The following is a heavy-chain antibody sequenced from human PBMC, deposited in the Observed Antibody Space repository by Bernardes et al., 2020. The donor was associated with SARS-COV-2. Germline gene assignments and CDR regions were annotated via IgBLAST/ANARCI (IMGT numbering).Heavy chain of an antibody. CDR1: GFTFSSYA. D-gene: IGHD6-13*01. CDR2: ISGSGGST. V-gene: IGHV3-23*01. J-gene: IGHJ4*02. Sequence: GGSLRLSCAASGFTFSSYAMSWVRQAPGKGLEWVSAISGSGGSTYYADSVKGRFTISRDNSKNTLYLQMNSLRAEDTAVYYCAKVGWLAAAGTMAYFDYWGQGTLGTVSS. CDR3: AKVGWLAAAGTMAYFDY.